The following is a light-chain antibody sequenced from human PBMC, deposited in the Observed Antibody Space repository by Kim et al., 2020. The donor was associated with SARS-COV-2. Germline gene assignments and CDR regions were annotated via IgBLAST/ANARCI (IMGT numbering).Light chain of an antibody. J-gene: IGLJ2*01. CDR1: KIGTKN. CDR2: YTS. V-gene: IGLV3-21*04. Sequence: APGKTARLTCGGNKIGTKNVGWYQQKPGQAPLLVKFYTSDRPSGLPARISASNSGNTATLTISGVEAGDEADYYCQVWDTSTDHVIFGGGTQLTVL. CDR3: QVWDTSTDHVI.